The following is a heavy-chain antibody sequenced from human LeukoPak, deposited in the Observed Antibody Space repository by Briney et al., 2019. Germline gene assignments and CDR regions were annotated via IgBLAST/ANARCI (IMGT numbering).Heavy chain of an antibody. D-gene: IGHD2-21*01. CDR2: IYYSGST. CDR3: ARDEGGAAQYGMDV. V-gene: IGHV4-59*11. J-gene: IGHJ6*02. CDR1: GGSISSQY. Sequence: SETLSLTCTVSGGSISSQYWSWIRQPPGKGLEWMAGYIYYSGSTNYNPSLQTRVTISVDSSKNQFSLKLSSETAADTAVYYCARDEGGAAQYGMDVWGQGTTVTVSS.